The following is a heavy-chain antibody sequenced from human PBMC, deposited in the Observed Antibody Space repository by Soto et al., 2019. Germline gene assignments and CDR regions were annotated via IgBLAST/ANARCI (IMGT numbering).Heavy chain of an antibody. J-gene: IGHJ5*02. CDR1: GGSISSYY. CDR2: IYYSGST. V-gene: IGHV4-59*01. CDR3: AREDGGYDFPWRYNWFDP. Sequence: SETLSLTCTVSGGSISSYYWSWIRQPPGKGLEWIGYIYYSGSTNYNPSLKSRVTISVDTSKNQFSLKLSSVTAADTAVYYCAREDGGYDFPWRYNWFDPWGQGTLVTVSS. D-gene: IGHD5-12*01.